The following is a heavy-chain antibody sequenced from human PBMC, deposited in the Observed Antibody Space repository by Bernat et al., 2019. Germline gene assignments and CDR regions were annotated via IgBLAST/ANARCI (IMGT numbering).Heavy chain of an antibody. CDR1: GFTFSSYG. Sequence: QVQLVESGGGVVQPGRSLRLSCAASGFTFSSYGTHWVRQAPGKGLEWVALIWYDGSNKYYADSVKGRFTISRDNSKNTLYLQMNSLRAEDTAVYYCVRAPSAYYMDVWGKGTTVTVSS. CDR3: VRAPSAYYMDV. CDR2: IWYDGSNK. J-gene: IGHJ6*03. V-gene: IGHV3-33*01.